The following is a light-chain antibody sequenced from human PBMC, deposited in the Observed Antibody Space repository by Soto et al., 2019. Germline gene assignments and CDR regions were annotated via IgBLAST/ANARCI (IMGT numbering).Light chain of an antibody. CDR2: GAS. Sequence: EIVLTQSPGTLSLSPGERATLSCRASQSGDITYLAWYQQKPGQAPRPLIFGASSRATGIPDRFSGSGSGTDFTLTISRLEPEDFAVYYCQQYDRSPSPTWTFGQGTKVEIK. J-gene: IGKJ1*01. V-gene: IGKV3-20*01. CDR3: QQYDRSPSPTWT. CDR1: QSGDITY.